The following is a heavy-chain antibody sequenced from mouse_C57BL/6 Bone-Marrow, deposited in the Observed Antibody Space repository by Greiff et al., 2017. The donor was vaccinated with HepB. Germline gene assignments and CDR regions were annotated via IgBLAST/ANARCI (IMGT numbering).Heavy chain of an antibody. D-gene: IGHD1-1*01. CDR2: IYPGSGST. CDR3: ASLTPYYYGSSYWYFDV. J-gene: IGHJ1*03. Sequence: QVQLQQPGAELVKPGASVKMSCKASGYTFTSYWITWVKQRPGQGLEWIGDIYPGSGSTNYNEKFKSKATLTVDTSSSTAYMELSSLTSEDSAFYYCASLTPYYYGSSYWYFDVWGTGTTVTVSS. CDR1: GYTFTSYW. V-gene: IGHV1-55*01.